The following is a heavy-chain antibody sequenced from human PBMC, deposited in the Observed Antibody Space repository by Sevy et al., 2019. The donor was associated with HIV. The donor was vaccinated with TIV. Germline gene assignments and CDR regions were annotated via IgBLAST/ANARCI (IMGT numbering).Heavy chain of an antibody. Sequence: GGCLRLSCAASGFTFNRYSMHWVRQAPGKGLEWVVTISFDATNKHYPDAVKGRFTISRDNFQNSLFLQMDSLRPEDTAVYYCALERLSSDVAEYFQNWGQGTLVTVSS. V-gene: IGHV3-30-3*01. CDR1: GFTFNRYS. D-gene: IGHD1-1*01. CDR2: ISFDATNK. J-gene: IGHJ1*01. CDR3: ALERLSSDVAEYFQN.